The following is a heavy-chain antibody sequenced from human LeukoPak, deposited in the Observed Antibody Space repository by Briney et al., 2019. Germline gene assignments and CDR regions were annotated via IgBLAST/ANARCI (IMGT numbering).Heavy chain of an antibody. Sequence: PSETLSLTCTVSGGSISSGGYDWSWIRQHPGKGLEWIGYIYYSGSTYYTPSLKSRVTISVDTSKNQFSLKLSSVTAADTAVYYCARDNRGSGSTHWGQGTLVTVSS. CDR2: IYYSGST. D-gene: IGHD3-10*01. J-gene: IGHJ4*02. CDR3: ARDNRGSGSTH. V-gene: IGHV4-31*03. CDR1: GGSISSGGYD.